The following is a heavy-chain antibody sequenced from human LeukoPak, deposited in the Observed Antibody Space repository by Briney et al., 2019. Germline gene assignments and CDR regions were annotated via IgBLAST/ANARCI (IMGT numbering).Heavy chain of an antibody. V-gene: IGHV4-4*02. J-gene: IGHJ6*02. CDR3: ARDLRPHYSSSWYLTPPSYYGMDV. CDR1: GGSIKSNNW. Sequence: SETLSLTCAVSGGSIKSNNWWSWVRQPPGKGLEWIGEIYHSGSTNYNPSLKSRVTISVDTSKNQFSLKLSSVTAADTAVYYCARDLRPHYSSSWYLTPPSYYGMDVWGQGTTVTVSS. CDR2: IYHSGST. D-gene: IGHD6-13*01.